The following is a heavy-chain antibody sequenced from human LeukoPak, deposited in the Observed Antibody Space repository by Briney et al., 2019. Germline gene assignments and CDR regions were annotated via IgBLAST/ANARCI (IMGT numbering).Heavy chain of an antibody. CDR2: INPNSGGT. V-gene: IGHV1-2*04. J-gene: IGHJ5*02. CDR3: ARENPPEGSAYNWFDP. Sequence: ASVKVSCKASGYTFTGYYMHWVRQAPGQGLEWMGWINPNSGGTNYAQKFQGWVTMTRDTSISTAYMELSRLRSDDTAVYYCARENPPEGSAYNWFDPWGQGTLVTVSS. CDR1: GYTFTGYY. D-gene: IGHD1-14*01.